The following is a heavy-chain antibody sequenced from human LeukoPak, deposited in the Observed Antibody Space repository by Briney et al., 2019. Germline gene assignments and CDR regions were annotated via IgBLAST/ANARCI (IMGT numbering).Heavy chain of an antibody. J-gene: IGHJ4*02. V-gene: IGHV3-30*02. CDR2: IRYDGTDK. Sequence: GGSLRLSCAASGVSFRTYDMHWVRQGPGKGLEWVAFIRYDGTDKYYADSVKGRFTISRDNSKNTLYLQMNSLRPEDTAVYYCAPRVVVITAPFDYWGQGTLVTVSS. D-gene: IGHD2-21*01. CDR3: APRVVVITAPFDY. CDR1: GVSFRTYD.